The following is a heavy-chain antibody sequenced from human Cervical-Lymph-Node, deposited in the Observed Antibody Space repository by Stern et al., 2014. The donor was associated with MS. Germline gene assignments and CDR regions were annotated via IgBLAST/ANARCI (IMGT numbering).Heavy chain of an antibody. Sequence: VQLVQSGPGLVKPSETLSLTCTVSGGSISSYYWSWIRQPPGKGLEWIGYIYYSGSTNYNPSLKSRVTISVDTSKNQFSLKLSSVTAADTAVYYCARVRDGSQGFDPWGQGTLVTVSS. CDR3: ARVRDGSQGFDP. J-gene: IGHJ5*02. CDR2: IYYSGST. D-gene: IGHD5-24*01. CDR1: GGSISSYY. V-gene: IGHV4-59*01.